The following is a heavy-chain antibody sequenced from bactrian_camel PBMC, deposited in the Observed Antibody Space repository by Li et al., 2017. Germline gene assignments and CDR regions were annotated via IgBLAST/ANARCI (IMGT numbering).Heavy chain of an antibody. CDR1: GYAELRNC. V-gene: IGHV3S40*01. J-gene: IGHJ7*01. Sequence: QLVESGGGSVQAGGSLRLSCAASGYAELRNCKGWFRQAPSKGREWVAAIYASGSGTYYSNSVKGRFTISRGNRNNTVYLQMNSLKPEDAGTYYCAVAIRGMYGASWFCHNRDGIDYWGEGTQVTVS. CDR2: IYASGSGT. D-gene: IGHD6*01.